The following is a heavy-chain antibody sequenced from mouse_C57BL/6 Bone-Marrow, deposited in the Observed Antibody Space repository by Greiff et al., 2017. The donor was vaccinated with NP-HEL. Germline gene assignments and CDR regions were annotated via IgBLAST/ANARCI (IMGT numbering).Heavy chain of an antibody. CDR2: ISYDGSN. J-gene: IGHJ3*01. Sequence: EVKVEESGPGLVKPSQSLSLTCSVTGYSITSGYYWNWIRQFPGNKLEWMGYISYDGSNNYNPSLKNRISITRDTSKNQFFLKLNSVTTEDTATYYCARGYYTGFAYWGQGTLVTVSA. CDR1: GYSITSGYY. D-gene: IGHD1-1*01. CDR3: ARGYYTGFAY. V-gene: IGHV3-6*01.